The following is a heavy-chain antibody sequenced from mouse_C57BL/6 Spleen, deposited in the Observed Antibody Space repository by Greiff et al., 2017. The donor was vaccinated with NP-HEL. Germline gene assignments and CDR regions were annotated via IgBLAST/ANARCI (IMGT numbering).Heavy chain of an antibody. Sequence: VQLQESGPELVKPGASVKISCKASGYAFSSSWMHWVKQRPGKGLEWIGRIYPGDGDTNYNGKFKGKATLTADKSSSTAYMQLSSLTSEDSAVYCCARTGTEAMDYWGQGTSVTVSS. V-gene: IGHV1-82*01. CDR2: IYPGDGDT. D-gene: IGHD4-1*01. CDR3: ARTGTEAMDY. J-gene: IGHJ4*01. CDR1: GYAFSSSW.